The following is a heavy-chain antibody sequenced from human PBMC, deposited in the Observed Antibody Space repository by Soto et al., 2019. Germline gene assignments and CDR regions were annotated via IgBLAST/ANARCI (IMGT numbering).Heavy chain of an antibody. CDR1: GATLQDYA. Sequence: EVQLVESGGGLVQPGGSLRLSCAGSGATLQDYAMHWVRQAPGKGLEWVSGIYYTSNRIYYADSLKGRFTISRDNARKALYLQMNSLTTEDTAFYYCGKDISPGGMDVWGRGIMVTVSS. J-gene: IGHJ6*04. V-gene: IGHV3-9*01. CDR3: GKDISPGGMDV. CDR2: IYYTSNRI.